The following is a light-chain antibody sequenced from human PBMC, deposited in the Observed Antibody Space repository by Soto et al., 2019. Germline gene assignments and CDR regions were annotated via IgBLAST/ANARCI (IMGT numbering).Light chain of an antibody. CDR2: GAS. J-gene: IGKJ1*01. CDR3: QQYNDWPPWT. V-gene: IGKV3D-15*01. Sequence: EVVLTQSPATLSLSPGERASLSCRASQSVSTNLAWYQQKPGQAPSLLIYGASTRATGIPARFSGSGSATEFTLTISSLQSEEFAVYYCQQYNDWPPWTFGQGTKVEIK. CDR1: QSVSTN.